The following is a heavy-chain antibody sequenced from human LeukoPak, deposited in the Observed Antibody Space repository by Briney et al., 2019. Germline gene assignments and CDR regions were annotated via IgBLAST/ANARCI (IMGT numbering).Heavy chain of an antibody. CDR1: GFTFSSYA. D-gene: IGHD3-3*01. CDR3: ARVGYYSGYYGMDV. CDR2: ISSNGGST. J-gene: IGHJ6*02. Sequence: GGSLRLSCAASGFTFSSYAMHWVRQAPGKGLEYVSAISSNGGSTYSANSVKGRFIISRDNSKNTLYLQMGSMRAEDMAVYYCARVGYYSGYYGMDVWGQGTTVTVSS. V-gene: IGHV3-64*01.